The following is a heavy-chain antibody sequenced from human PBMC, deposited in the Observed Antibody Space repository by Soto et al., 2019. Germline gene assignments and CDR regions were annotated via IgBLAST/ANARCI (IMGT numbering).Heavy chain of an antibody. CDR2: IYTSGST. V-gene: IGHV4-4*07. Sequence: PSETLSLTCTVSGGSISSYYWSWIRQPAGKGLEWIGRIYTSGSTNYNPSLKSRVTMSVDTSKNQFSLKLSSVTAADTAVYCCATSYSYSNLFDYWGQGTLVTVSS. J-gene: IGHJ4*02. CDR3: ATSYSYSNLFDY. D-gene: IGHD4-4*01. CDR1: GGSISSYY.